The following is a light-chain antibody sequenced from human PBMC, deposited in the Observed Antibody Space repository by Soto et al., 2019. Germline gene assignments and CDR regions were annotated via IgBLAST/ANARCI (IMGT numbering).Light chain of an antibody. CDR2: EAS. J-gene: IGKJ1*01. Sequence: IQMTQSPSTLSASVGDRVTITCRASQGISSWLAWYQQKPGKAPKLLIYEASKLENGVPSRFRGSGSGTEFTLTISSLQPDDFASYHCQQYYSYWTFGQGTKVEIK. CDR3: QQYYSYWT. CDR1: QGISSW. V-gene: IGKV1-5*03.